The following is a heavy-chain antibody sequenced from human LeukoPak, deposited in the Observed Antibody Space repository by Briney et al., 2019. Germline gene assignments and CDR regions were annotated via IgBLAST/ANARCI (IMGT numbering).Heavy chain of an antibody. D-gene: IGHD2-15*01. J-gene: IGHJ3*02. CDR3: ARGEYSHAFDI. V-gene: IGHV3-74*01. CDR1: GFTFSSFY. Sequence: TGGSLRLSCAASGFTFSSFYMHWVRQAPGKGLVWVSRINGDGTIINYADSVKGRFTISRDNAKNTLYLQMNSLRAEDTALYYCARGEYSHAFDIWGQGTMVSVSS. CDR2: INGDGTII.